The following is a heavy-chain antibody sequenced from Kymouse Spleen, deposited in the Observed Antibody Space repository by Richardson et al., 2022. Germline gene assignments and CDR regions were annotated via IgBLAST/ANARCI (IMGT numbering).Heavy chain of an antibody. CDR2: IYYSGST. J-gene: IGHJ6*02. D-gene: IGHD7-27*02. CDR1: GGSISSSSYY. CDR3: ASRTGDCYYYGMDV. Sequence: QLQLQESGPGLVKPSETLSLTCTVSGGSISSSSYYWGWIRQPPGKGLEWIGSIYYSGSTYYNPSLKSRVTISVDTSKNQFSLKLSSVTAADTAVYYCASRTGDCYYYGMDVWGQGTTVTVSS. V-gene: IGHV4-39*01.